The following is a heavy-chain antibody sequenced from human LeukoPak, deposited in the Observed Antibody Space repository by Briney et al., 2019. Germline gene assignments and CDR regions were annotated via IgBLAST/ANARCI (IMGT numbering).Heavy chain of an antibody. CDR3: ARGPGYCSGGSCYPYYYYYYGMDI. CDR2: IIPILGIA. CDR1: GGTFSSYA. V-gene: IGHV1-69*04. J-gene: IGHJ6*02. Sequence: AASVKVSCKASGGTFSSYAISWVRQAPGQGLEWMGRIIPILGIANYAQKFQGRVTITADKSTSTAYMELSSLRSEDTAVYYCARGPGYCSGGSCYPYYYYYYGMDIWGQGTTVTVSS. D-gene: IGHD2-15*01.